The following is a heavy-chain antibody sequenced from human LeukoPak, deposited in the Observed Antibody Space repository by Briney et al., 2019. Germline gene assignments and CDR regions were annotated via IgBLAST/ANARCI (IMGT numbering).Heavy chain of an antibody. J-gene: IGHJ4*02. CDR3: ARVGYYGSGSLYY. Sequence: SETLSLTCAVSGGSISSSNWWSWVRQPPGKGLEWIGEIYHSGSTNYNPSLKSRVTISVDKSKNQFSLKLSSVTAADTAVYYCARVGYYGSGSLYYWGQGTLVTVSS. CDR1: GGSISSSNW. D-gene: IGHD3-10*01. V-gene: IGHV4-4*02. CDR2: IYHSGST.